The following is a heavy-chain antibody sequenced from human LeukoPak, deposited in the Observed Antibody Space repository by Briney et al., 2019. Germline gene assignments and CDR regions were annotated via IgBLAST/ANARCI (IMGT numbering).Heavy chain of an antibody. CDR1: GYTFTSYG. V-gene: IGHV1-2*02. CDR2: INPNSGGT. D-gene: IGHD6-19*01. CDR3: ARDATYSSENAFDI. J-gene: IGHJ3*02. Sequence: ASVKVSCKASGYTFTSYGINWVRQAPGQGLEWMGWINPNSGGTSYAQKFQGRVTMTRDTSISTAYMELSSLISDDTAVYYCARDATYSSENAFDIWGQGTMVTVS.